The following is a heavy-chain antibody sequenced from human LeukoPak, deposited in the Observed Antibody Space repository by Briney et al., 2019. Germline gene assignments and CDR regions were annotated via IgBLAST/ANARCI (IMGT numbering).Heavy chain of an antibody. CDR3: VKGLDYSSSQMDS. J-gene: IGHJ4*02. CDR2: INTNGANT. CDR1: GFTFKSYA. V-gene: IGHV3-64*05. D-gene: IGHD6-6*01. Sequence: GSLRLSCSASGFTFKSYAMHWVRQAPGKGLEYVSSINTNGANTYYADSVKGRFTISRDNSRNTVYVQMNSLTPEDTAVYYCVKGLDYSSSQMDSWGQGTLVTVSS.